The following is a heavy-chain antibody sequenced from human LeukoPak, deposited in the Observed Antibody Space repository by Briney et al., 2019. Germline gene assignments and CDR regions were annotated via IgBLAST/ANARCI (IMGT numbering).Heavy chain of an antibody. CDR2: ISSSSSYI. J-gene: IGHJ3*02. CDR3: ARDLSYCSSTSCPRAFDI. V-gene: IGHV3-21*01. Sequence: GGSLRLSCAASGFTFSSYSMNWVRQDPGKGLEWVSSISSSSSYIYYADSVKGRFTISRDNAKNSLYLQMNSLRAEDTAVYYCARDLSYCSSTSCPRAFDIWGQGTMVTVSS. CDR1: GFTFSSYS. D-gene: IGHD2-2*01.